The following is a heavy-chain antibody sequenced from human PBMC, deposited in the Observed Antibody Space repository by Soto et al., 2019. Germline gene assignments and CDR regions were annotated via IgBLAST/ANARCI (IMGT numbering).Heavy chain of an antibody. CDR2: INHSGST. D-gene: IGHD1-26*01. V-gene: IGHV4-34*01. J-gene: IGHJ4*02. CDR1: GGSFSGYY. Sequence: QVQLQQWGAGLLKPSETLSLTCAVYGGSFSGYYWSWIRQPPGKGLEWIGEINHSGSTNYNPSLKSRVTISVDTSKNHFSLKLSSVTAADTAVYYCARSRIVGSNPGYWGQGALVTVSS. CDR3: ARSRIVGSNPGY.